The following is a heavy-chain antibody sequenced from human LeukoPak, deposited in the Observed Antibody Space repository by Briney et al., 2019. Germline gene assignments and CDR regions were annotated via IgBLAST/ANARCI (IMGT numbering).Heavy chain of an antibody. J-gene: IGHJ5*02. D-gene: IGHD5-24*01. CDR3: AKGRVDP. CDR2: SNHSGST. CDR1: GGSFSGYY. V-gene: IGHV4-34*01. Sequence: SETLSLTCAVYGGSFSGYYWSSIRQPPGKGLEWIGESNHSGSTNYNPSLKSRVTISVDTSKNQFSLKLSSVTAADTAVYYCAKGRVDPWGQGTLVTVSS.